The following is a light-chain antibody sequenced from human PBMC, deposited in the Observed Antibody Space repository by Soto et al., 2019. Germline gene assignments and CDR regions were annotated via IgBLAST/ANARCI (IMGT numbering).Light chain of an antibody. CDR3: QQHGQWPIT. V-gene: IGKV3D-15*01. J-gene: IGKJ5*01. CDR2: GIS. CDR1: QSVNSN. Sequence: EIVMTQSPATLSVSPGERATPSCRASQSVNSNYLAWYQQKPGQAPRLLIYGISKRATDIPDRFSGSGSGTEFTLTISCLQPEDFATYYCQQHGQWPITFGQGTRLEIK.